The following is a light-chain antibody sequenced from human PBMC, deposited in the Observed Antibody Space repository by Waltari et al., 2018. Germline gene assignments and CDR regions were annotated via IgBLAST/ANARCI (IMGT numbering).Light chain of an antibody. Sequence: DIQMTQSPSSLSASVGDRVTITCRASQNIGIYLNWYQHNPGKAPNLLIYAASSTQSGVPSRFSGSGSGTDFTLTISNLQPADFATYYCQQSYTSPQFTFGPGTKVDIK. CDR1: QNIGIY. CDR3: QQSYTSPQFT. CDR2: AAS. J-gene: IGKJ3*01. V-gene: IGKV1-39*01.